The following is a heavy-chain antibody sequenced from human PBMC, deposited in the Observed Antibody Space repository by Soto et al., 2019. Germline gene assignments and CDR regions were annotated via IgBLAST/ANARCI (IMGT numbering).Heavy chain of an antibody. J-gene: IGHJ4*02. Sequence: SETLSLTCTVSGGSISSGGYYWSWIRQHPGKGLEWIGYIYYSGSTYYNPSLKSRVTISVDTSKNQFSLKLSSVTAADTAVYYCARDFNYGFIDYWGQGTLVTVSS. CDR2: IYYSGST. CDR1: GGSISSGGYY. D-gene: IGHD3-10*01. V-gene: IGHV4-31*03. CDR3: ARDFNYGFIDY.